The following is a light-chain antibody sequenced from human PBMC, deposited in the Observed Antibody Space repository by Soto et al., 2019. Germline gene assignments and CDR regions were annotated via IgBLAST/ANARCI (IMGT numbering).Light chain of an antibody. CDR3: QQDYSYPQT. CDR1: QGISSY. CDR2: AAS. J-gene: IGKJ1*01. Sequence: AIRMTQSPSSLSASTGDRVTITCRASQGISSYLAWYQQKPGKAPKLLIYAASTLQSGVPSRFSGSGSGTDFTLTISGLESEDFATYYCQQDYSYPQTFGQGTKVDIK. V-gene: IGKV1-8*01.